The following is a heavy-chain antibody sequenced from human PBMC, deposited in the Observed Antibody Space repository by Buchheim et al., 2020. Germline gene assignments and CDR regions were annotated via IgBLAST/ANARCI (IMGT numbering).Heavy chain of an antibody. Sequence: QVQLQESGPGLVKPSQTLSLICTVSGGSISSGDHYWSWIRQPPGKGLEWIGYIFYRGSTYYSPSLKSRITISIDTSKTQFSLKLSSVTTADTAVYYCARGYCSGGSCYSKAFDIWGQGT. V-gene: IGHV4-30-4*01. CDR3: ARGYCSGGSCYSKAFDI. CDR2: IFYRGST. J-gene: IGHJ3*02. CDR1: GGSISSGDHY. D-gene: IGHD2-15*01.